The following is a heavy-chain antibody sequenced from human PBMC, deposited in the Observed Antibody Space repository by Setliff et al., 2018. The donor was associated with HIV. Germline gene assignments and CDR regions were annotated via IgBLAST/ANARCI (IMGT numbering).Heavy chain of an antibody. J-gene: IGHJ4*02. D-gene: IGHD3-22*01. CDR2: ILSTGERT. Sequence: RLSCAASGFTFSSYAMSWVRQAPGKGLEWVSAILSTGERTFYADSVKGRFTISRDNSKNTVYLQMNSLRAEDTAEYYCAKELAASGLGYFDSWGRGILVTVSS. V-gene: IGHV3-23*01. CDR1: GFTFSSYA. CDR3: AKELAASGLGYFDS.